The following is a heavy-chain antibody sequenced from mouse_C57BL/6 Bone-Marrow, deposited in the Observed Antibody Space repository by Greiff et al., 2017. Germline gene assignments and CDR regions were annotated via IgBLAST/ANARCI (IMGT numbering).Heavy chain of an antibody. CDR3: ARDYGSSYWYFDG. V-gene: IGHV1-85*01. CDR2: IYPRDGST. J-gene: IGHJ1*03. D-gene: IGHD1-1*01. CDR1: GYTFTSYD. Sequence: VQLQQSGPELVKPGASVKLSCKASGYTFTSYDINWVKQRPGKGLEWIGWIYPRDGSTKYNERFKGKATLTVATSSSTAYMELHSLTSEDSAVYFCARDYGSSYWYFDGWGTGTTVTVSS.